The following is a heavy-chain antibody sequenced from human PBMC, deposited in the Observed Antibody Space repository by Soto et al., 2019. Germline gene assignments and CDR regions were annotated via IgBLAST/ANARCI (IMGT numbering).Heavy chain of an antibody. CDR2: ISAYNGNT. V-gene: IGHV1-18*01. CDR1: GYNFRSYG. J-gene: IGHJ4*02. Sequence: ASVKVSCKASGYNFRSYGISWVRQAPGQGLEWMGWISAYNGNTNYAQKLQGRVTITRDTSTSTAYMELRSLRSDDTAVYFCARDRVKWGQGTLVTVSS. D-gene: IGHD3-3*01. CDR3: ARDRVK.